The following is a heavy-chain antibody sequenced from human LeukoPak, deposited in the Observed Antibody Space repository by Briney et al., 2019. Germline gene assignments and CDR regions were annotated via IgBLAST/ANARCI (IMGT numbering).Heavy chain of an antibody. J-gene: IGHJ4*02. Sequence: ASVKVSCKASGYTFTSYYIHWVRQAPGQGLEWMGWINPNSGGTNYARNFQGRVTMTRDTSISTTYMELSRLRSDDTAVYYCARDRDMYFDYWGQGTLVTVSS. CDR3: ARDRDMYFDY. D-gene: IGHD2-15*01. CDR2: INPNSGGT. CDR1: GYTFTSYY. V-gene: IGHV1-2*02.